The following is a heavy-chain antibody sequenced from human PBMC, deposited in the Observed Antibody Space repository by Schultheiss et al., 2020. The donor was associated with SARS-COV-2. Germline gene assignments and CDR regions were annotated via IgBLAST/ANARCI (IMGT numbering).Heavy chain of an antibody. Sequence: SQTLSLTCAVYGGSFSGYYWSWIRQPPGKGLEWIGYIYYSGSTNYNPSLKSRVTISVDTSKNQFSLKLNSVTVADTAVYYCATRAALVRYYGLDVWGQGTTVTVSS. D-gene: IGHD3-10*01. CDR2: IYYSGST. CDR1: GGSFSGYY. J-gene: IGHJ6*02. CDR3: ATRAALVRYYGLDV. V-gene: IGHV4-59*12.